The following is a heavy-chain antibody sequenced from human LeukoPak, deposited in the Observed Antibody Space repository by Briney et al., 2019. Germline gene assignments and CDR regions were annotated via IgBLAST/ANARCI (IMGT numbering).Heavy chain of an antibody. D-gene: IGHD6-19*01. CDR2: IIPIFGTA. J-gene: IGHJ5*02. V-gene: IGHV1-69*13. Sequence: GASVKVSCKASGYTFTSYYMHWVRQAPGQGLEWMGGIIPIFGTANYAQKFQGRVTITADESTSTAYMELSSLRSEDTAVYYCARVPGNTYHSSDFWFDPWGQGTLVTVSS. CDR1: GYTFTSYY. CDR3: ARVPGNTYHSSDFWFDP.